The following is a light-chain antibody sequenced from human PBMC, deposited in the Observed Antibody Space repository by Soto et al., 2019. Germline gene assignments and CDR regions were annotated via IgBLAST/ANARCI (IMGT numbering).Light chain of an antibody. CDR3: CSYAGIYSYV. CDR1: SSDVGGYNY. J-gene: IGLJ1*01. V-gene: IGLV2-11*01. Sequence: QSALTQPASVSGSPGQSITISCTGTSSDVGGYNYVSWYQQHPGKAPKLMIYEVNKRPSGVPDRFSGSKSGNTASLTISGLQAEDEADYYCCSYAGIYSYVFGTGTKVTVL. CDR2: EVN.